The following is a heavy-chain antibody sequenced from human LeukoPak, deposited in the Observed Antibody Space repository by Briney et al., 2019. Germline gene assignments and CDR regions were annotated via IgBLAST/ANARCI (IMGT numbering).Heavy chain of an antibody. D-gene: IGHD3-10*01. Sequence: ASVKVSCKASGYTFTSYDINWVRQATGQGLEWMGWMNPNSGNTGYAQKFQGRVTMTRNTPISTAYMELSSLRSEDAAVYYCARGRVLLWFGELKSYWFDPWGQGTLVTVSS. CDR1: GYTFTSYD. CDR3: ARGRVLLWFGELKSYWFDP. CDR2: MNPNSGNT. V-gene: IGHV1-8*01. J-gene: IGHJ5*02.